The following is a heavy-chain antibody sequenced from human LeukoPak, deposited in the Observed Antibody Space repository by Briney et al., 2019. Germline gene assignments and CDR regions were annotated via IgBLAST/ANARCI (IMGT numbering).Heavy chain of an antibody. Sequence: GGSLRLSCAASGFTSSSYAMSWLRQAPGKGLEWVSTLSGSGGSTYYADSVKGRFTISRDNSKNTLYLQMNSLRAEDTAVYYCAKDHAGMHVWGKGTTVTVSS. D-gene: IGHD2-8*01. V-gene: IGHV3-23*01. CDR3: AKDHAGMHV. J-gene: IGHJ6*04. CDR2: LSGSGGST. CDR1: GFTSSSYA.